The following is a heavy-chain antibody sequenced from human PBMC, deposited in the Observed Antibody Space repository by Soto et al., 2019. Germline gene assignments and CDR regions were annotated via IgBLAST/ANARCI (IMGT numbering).Heavy chain of an antibody. V-gene: IGHV1-2*04. CDR3: ARAREHSSGWLGHFDY. J-gene: IGHJ4*02. CDR1: GYTFTGYY. Sequence: GASVKVSCKASGYTFTGYYMHWVRQAPGRGLEWMGWINPNSGGTNYAQKFQGWVTMTRDTSISTAYMELSRLRSDDTAVYYCARAREHSSGWLGHFDYWGQGTLVTVSS. CDR2: INPNSGGT. D-gene: IGHD6-19*01.